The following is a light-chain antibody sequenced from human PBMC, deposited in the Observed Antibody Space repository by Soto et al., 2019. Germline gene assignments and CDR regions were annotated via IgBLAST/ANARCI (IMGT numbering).Light chain of an antibody. CDR3: QQYNNWPPA. V-gene: IGKV3-15*01. Sequence: EIVMTRSPATLSVSPGERATLSCRASQSVSSNLAWYQQKPGQAPRLLIYGASTRATGIPARFSGSGSGTEFTLTLSRLQSEDFAVYYCQQYNNWPPAFGQGTKVEIK. CDR1: QSVSSN. J-gene: IGKJ1*01. CDR2: GAS.